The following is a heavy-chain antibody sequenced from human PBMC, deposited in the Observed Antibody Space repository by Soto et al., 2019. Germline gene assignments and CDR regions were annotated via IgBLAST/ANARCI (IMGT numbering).Heavy chain of an antibody. V-gene: IGHV3-15*01. J-gene: IGHJ6*04. CDR2: IKSKTDGGTT. D-gene: IGHD2-15*01. CDR3: TTDNFSGGRCTGWDV. CDR1: RFTFSNAW. Sequence: EVQLVESGGGLVKPGGSLSLSCAASRFTFSNAWMSWVRQAPGKGLEWVGRIKSKTDGGTTDYAAPVKGRFSISSDDSKNTLFLQMDSLKTEDTAVYYCTTDNFSGGRCTGWDVWGKGTTVTVSS.